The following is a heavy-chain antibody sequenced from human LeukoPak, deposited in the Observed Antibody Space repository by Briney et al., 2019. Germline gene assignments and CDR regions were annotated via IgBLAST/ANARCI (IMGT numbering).Heavy chain of an antibody. D-gene: IGHD4-23*01. V-gene: IGHV4-59*01. CDR1: GGSISSYY. CDR2: IYYSGST. Sequence: SETLSLTCTVSGGSISSYYWSWLRQPPGKGLEWIGYIYYSGSTNYNPSLKSRVTISVDTSKNQFSLKLSSVTAADTAVYYCAATPATVAGKGGSADYWGQGTLVTVSS. J-gene: IGHJ4*02. CDR3: AATPATVAGKGGSADY.